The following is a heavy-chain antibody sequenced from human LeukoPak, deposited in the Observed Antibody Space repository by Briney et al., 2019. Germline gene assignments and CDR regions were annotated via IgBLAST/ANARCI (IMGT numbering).Heavy chain of an antibody. CDR3: ARDRRSGGSCYSDY. V-gene: IGHV4-4*07. Sequence: SETLSLTCTVSGGSISSYYWSWIRQPAGKGLEWIGRIYTSGSTNYNPSLKSRVTMSVDTSKNQFSLKLSSVTAADTAVYYCARDRRSGGSCYSDYWGQGTLVTVSS. CDR2: IYTSGST. D-gene: IGHD2-15*01. J-gene: IGHJ4*02. CDR1: GGSISSYY.